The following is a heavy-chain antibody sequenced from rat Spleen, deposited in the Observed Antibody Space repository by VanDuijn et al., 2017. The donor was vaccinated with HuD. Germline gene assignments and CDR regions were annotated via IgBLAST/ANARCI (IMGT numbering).Heavy chain of an antibody. J-gene: IGHJ4*01. D-gene: IGHD1-2*01. CDR3: ARDYYSSYGPMDA. CDR1: GFSLTSYN. Sequence: QVQLKESGPGLVQPSQTLSLTCTVAGFSLTSYNVHWVRQPPGKGLEWMGVIWNTGGTRYNSALKSRLSISKDTSKSQVFLKMNSRQTEDTATYYCARDYYSSYGPMDAWGQGASVTVSS. V-gene: IGHV2-41*01. CDR2: IWNTGGT.